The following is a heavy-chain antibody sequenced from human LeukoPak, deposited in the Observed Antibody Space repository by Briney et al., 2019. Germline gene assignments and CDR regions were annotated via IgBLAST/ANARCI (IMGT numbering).Heavy chain of an antibody. D-gene: IGHD3-10*01. CDR1: GGSISSYY. V-gene: IGHV4-59*12. J-gene: IGHJ4*02. CDR3: ARFTNYYGSGSYSSSNFDY. CDR2: ISYSGST. Sequence: PSETLSLTCTVSGGSISSYYWSWIRQPPGKGLEWIACISYSGSTKYNPPLKSRVTISVDTSKNHFSLKLSSVTAADTAVYYCARFTNYYGSGSYSSSNFDYWGQGTLVTVSS.